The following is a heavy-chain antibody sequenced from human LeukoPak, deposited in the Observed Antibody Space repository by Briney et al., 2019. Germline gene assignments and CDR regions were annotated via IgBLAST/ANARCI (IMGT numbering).Heavy chain of an antibody. J-gene: IGHJ5*02. Sequence: PGGSLRLSCAASGFTVSSKYISSVRQAPGKWLEWVSFIFSGDNTYYADSVKGRFTISRDNSKNTLYLQMNRLRAEDTAVYYCARDFGRGYCSSTSCYGWFDPWGQGTLVTVSS. CDR2: IFSGDNT. D-gene: IGHD2-2*01. V-gene: IGHV3-66*02. CDR1: GFTVSSKY. CDR3: ARDFGRGYCSSTSCYGWFDP.